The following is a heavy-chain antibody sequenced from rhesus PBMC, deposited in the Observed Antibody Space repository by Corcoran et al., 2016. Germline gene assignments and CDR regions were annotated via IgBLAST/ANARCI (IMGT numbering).Heavy chain of an antibody. CDR2: IYWDHDK. CDR3: ARTSSWNDFFDY. J-gene: IGHJ4*01. CDR1: GFSISTSGMG. Sequence: QVTLKESGPALVKPTQTLMLTCTFSGFSISTSGMGGGWIRQPPGKALEWLALIYWDHDKYYSTSRTSRLTISKDTSKNQVVLTMTNMDPVDTATYYCARTSSWNDFFDYWGQGVLVTVSS. D-gene: IGHD1-14*01. V-gene: IGHV2-174*01.